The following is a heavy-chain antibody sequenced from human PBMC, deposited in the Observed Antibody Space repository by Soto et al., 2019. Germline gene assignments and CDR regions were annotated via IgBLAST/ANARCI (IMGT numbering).Heavy chain of an antibody. D-gene: IGHD3-16*02. J-gene: IGHJ4*02. CDR1: GGSISSYY. CDR2: IYYSGST. V-gene: IGHV4-59*01. CDR3: ARSPGTFGGVIAGGFDY. Sequence: QVQLQESGPGLVKPSETLSLTCTVSGGSISSYYWSWIRQPPGKGLEWIGYIYYSGSTNYNPSLTSRVTISVDTSKNQFSLKLSSVTAADTAVYYCARSPGTFGGVIAGGFDYWGQGTLVTVSS.